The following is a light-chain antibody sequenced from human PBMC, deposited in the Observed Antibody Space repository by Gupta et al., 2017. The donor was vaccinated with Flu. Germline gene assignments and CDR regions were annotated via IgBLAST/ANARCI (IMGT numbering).Light chain of an antibody. V-gene: IGKV2-30*01. CDR3: MQGAHWPWT. CDR2: LVS. J-gene: IGKJ1*01. CDR1: QGLVFSDGNTY. Sequence: ISCRSSQGLVFSDGNTYLHWFQQRPGQTPRRLIHLVSYRDSGVPDRFSGSGSGTDFTLKISRVEAEDVGIYFCMQGAHWPWTFGQGTKVEVK.